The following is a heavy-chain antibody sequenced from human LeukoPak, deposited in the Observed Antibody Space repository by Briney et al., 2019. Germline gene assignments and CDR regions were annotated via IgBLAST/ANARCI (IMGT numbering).Heavy chain of an antibody. CDR1: GFTFSMYA. Sequence: GGSLRLSCAASGFTFSMYAMSWVRQAPGKGLEWVSAISGSGGSTYYADSVKGRFTISRDNSKNTLYLQMNSLRAEDTAVYYCAKFLPTHIVVANYYFDYWGQGTLVTVSS. CDR3: AKFLPTHIVVANYYFDY. J-gene: IGHJ4*02. V-gene: IGHV3-23*01. D-gene: IGHD2-21*01. CDR2: ISGSGGST.